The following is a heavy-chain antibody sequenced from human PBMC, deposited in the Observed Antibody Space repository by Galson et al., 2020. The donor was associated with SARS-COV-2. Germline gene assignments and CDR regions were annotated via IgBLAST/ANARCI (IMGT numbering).Heavy chain of an antibody. J-gene: IGHJ3*02. Sequence: GESLKISCAASGFTFSSYAMHWVRQAPGKGLEWVAVISYDGSNKYYADSVKGRFTISRDNSKNTLYLQMNSLRAEDTAVYYCASELLSAFDIWGKGQWSPSLQ. D-gene: IGHD1-26*01. CDR2: ISYDGSNK. CDR1: GFTFSSYA. V-gene: IGHV3-30*01. CDR3: ASELLSAFDI.